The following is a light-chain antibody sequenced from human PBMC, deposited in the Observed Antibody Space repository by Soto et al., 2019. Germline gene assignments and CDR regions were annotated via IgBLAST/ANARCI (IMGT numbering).Light chain of an antibody. V-gene: IGLV2-8*01. CDR3: SPYAGRNTVYV. J-gene: IGLJ1*01. Sequence: QSALTQPPSASGSPGQSVAISCAGTSSDVGAYNSVSWYQQHPGKAPKLMIYQVNKRPSGVPDRFSGSKSGNTASLTVSGLQAEDEADYYCSPYAGRNTVYVFGTGTKVTVL. CDR2: QVN. CDR1: SSDVGAYNS.